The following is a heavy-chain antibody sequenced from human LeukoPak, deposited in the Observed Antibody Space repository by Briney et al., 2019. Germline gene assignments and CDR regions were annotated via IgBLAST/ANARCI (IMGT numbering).Heavy chain of an antibody. CDR3: ARVYSYGLNYYYYYYMDV. CDR2: IYHSGST. V-gene: IGHV4-39*07. J-gene: IGHJ6*03. D-gene: IGHD5-18*01. CDR1: GGSISTSNYY. Sequence: SETLSLTCTVSGGSISTSNYYWGWIRQPPGKGLEWIGEIYHSGSTNYNPSLNSRVTISVDKSKNQFSLKLSSVTAADTAVYYCARVYSYGLNYYYYYYMDVWGKGTTVTVSS.